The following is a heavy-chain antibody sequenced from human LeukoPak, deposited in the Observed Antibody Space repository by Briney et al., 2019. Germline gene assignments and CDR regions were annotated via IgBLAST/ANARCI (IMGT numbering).Heavy chain of an antibody. CDR1: GFTVSSNY. D-gene: IGHD3-22*01. Sequence: PGGSLRLSCAASGFTVSSNYMSWVRQAPGKGLEWVSVIYSGGSTYYADSVKGRFTISRDNSKNTLYLQMNSLRAEDTAVYYCARDRDLPHYYDSSGPSYYFDYWGQGTLVTVSS. J-gene: IGHJ4*02. CDR2: IYSGGST. CDR3: ARDRDLPHYYDSSGPSYYFDY. V-gene: IGHV3-66*01.